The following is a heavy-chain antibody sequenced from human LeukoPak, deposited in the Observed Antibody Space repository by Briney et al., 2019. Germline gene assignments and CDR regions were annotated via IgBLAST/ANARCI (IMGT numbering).Heavy chain of an antibody. J-gene: IGHJ6*03. V-gene: IGHV4-4*02. CDR3: ARGTSSTYDSSGYQYYYYYYMDV. Sequence: SETLSLTCAVSGGSISSSNWWSWVRQPPGKGLEWIGEIYHSGSTNYNPSLKSRVTISVDKSKNQFSLKLSSVTAADTAVYYCARGTSSTYDSSGYQYYYYYYMDVWGKGTTVTISS. D-gene: IGHD3-22*01. CDR2: IYHSGST. CDR1: GGSISSSNW.